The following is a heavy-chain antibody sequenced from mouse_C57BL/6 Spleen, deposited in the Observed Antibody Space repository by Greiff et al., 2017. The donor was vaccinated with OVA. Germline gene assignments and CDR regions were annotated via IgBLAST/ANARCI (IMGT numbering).Heavy chain of an antibody. CDR1: GYTFTSYW. J-gene: IGHJ1*03. CDR3: ARAPAPGWYFDV. Sequence: QVQLQQPGAELVRPGTSVKLSCKASGYTFTSYWMHWVKQRPGQGLEWIGVIDPSDSYTNYNQKFKGKATLTVDTSSSTAYMQLSSLTSEDSAVAYCARAPAPGWYFDVWGTGTTVTVSS. V-gene: IGHV1-59*01. CDR2: IDPSDSYT.